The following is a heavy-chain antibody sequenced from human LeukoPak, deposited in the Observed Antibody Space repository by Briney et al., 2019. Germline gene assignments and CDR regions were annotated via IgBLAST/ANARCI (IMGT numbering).Heavy chain of an antibody. J-gene: IGHJ5*02. V-gene: IGHV1-46*01. CDR2: INPSGGST. CDR3: ARAGPTFTIAVAGRDWFDP. Sequence: ASVKVSCKASGYTFTSYYMHWVRQAPGQGLEWMGIINPSGGSTSYEQKFQGRVTMTRDTSTSTVYMELSSLRSEDTAVYYCARAGPTFTIAVAGRDWFDPWGQGTLVTVSS. CDR1: GYTFTSYY. D-gene: IGHD6-19*01.